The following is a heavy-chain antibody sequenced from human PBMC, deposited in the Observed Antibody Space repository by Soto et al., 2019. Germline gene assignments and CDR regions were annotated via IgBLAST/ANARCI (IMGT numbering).Heavy chain of an antibody. V-gene: IGHV4-34*01. D-gene: IGHD6-13*01. J-gene: IGHJ4*02. Sequence: SETLSLTCAVYGGSFSVYYWSWIRHPPGKGLEWIGEINHSGSTNYNPSLKSRVTISVDTSKNQFSLKLSSVTAADTAVYYCARGRAMDSSSWQLDYWGQGTLVTVSS. CDR1: GGSFSVYY. CDR3: ARGRAMDSSSWQLDY. CDR2: INHSGST.